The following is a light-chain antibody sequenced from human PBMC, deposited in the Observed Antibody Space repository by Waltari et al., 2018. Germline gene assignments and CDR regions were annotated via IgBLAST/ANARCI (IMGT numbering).Light chain of an antibody. CDR2: DAS. CDR3: QQRYNWPPLT. V-gene: IGKV3-11*01. CDR1: QTIGPY. Sequence: VVLTQSPVTLSLSPGETATLPCRASQTIGPYLAWYQHKLGQSPRPLIYDASTRATGIPARFSGSGSGTDLTLTISGLEAEDSAFYYCQQRYNWPPLTFGGGTKVQTK. J-gene: IGKJ4*01.